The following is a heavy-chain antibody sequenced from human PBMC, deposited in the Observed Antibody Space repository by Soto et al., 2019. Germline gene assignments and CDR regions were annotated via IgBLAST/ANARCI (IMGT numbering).Heavy chain of an antibody. CDR3: ARSVFP. J-gene: IGHJ5*02. V-gene: IGHV4-31*03. CDR2: IYYSGST. CDR1: GGSISSGGYY. Sequence: QVQLQESGPGLVKPSQTLSLTCTVSGGSISSGGYYWSWIRQHPGKGLEWIGYIYYSGSTYYNPSLRCRVTVSVDTPKDLFSLQLSSVTAADTAVYYCARSVFPWGQGTLVTVSS.